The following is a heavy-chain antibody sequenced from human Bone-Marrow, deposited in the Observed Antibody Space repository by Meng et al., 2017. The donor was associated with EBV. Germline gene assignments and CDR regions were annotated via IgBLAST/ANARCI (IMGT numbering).Heavy chain of an antibody. CDR3: ARGNAYNVPSFDY. J-gene: IGHJ4*02. CDR1: GRPLLGYTG. Sequence: LVKPRGSFSLPCAGPGRPLLGYTGLRWVRHPPGKGLEWIGEIGHGGNTNYNPSLKSRVTISVDKSGNQFSLNLNSVTAADTAVYYCARGNAYNVPSFDYWGQGTLVTVSS. CDR2: IGHGGNT. D-gene: IGHD5-24*01. V-gene: IGHV4-4*03.